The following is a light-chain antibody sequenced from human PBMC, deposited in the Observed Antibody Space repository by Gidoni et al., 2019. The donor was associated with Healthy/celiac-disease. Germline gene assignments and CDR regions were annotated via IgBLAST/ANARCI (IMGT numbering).Light chain of an antibody. CDR1: RSISTH. J-gene: IGKJ4*01. Sequence: DIQMTQSPSALSASVGDRVTITCRASRSISTHLNWSQQKPGKAPKLLIYAASNLHSGVPSRFSGRGSGTDFTLTISSLQPEDFATYYCQPSYNIPLTFGGXTKVEIK. CDR2: AAS. V-gene: IGKV1-39*01. CDR3: QPSYNIPLT.